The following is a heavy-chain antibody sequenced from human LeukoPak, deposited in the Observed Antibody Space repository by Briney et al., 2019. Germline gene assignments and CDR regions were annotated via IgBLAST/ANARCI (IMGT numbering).Heavy chain of an antibody. Sequence: SETLSLTCTVSGGSISSGSYYWSWIRQPAGKGLEWIGRIYNGSTDYNPSLRSRLTISVDTSKNQFSLKLSSVTAADTAVYYCARGRVSGTTLYFDYWGQGTLFTVSS. V-gene: IGHV4-61*02. CDR2: IYNGST. D-gene: IGHD1-1*01. CDR3: ARGRVSGTTLYFDY. CDR1: GGSISSGSYY. J-gene: IGHJ4*02.